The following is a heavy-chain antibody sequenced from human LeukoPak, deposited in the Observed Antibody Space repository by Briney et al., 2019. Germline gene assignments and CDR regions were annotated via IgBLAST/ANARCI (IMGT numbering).Heavy chain of an antibody. Sequence: SETLSLTCTVSGGSISSYYWSWIRQPPGKGLEWIGYIYYSGSTNYNPSLKSRVTISVDTSKNQFSLKLSSVTAADTAVYYCARTQFHSSSPNNWFDPRGQGTLVTVSS. CDR3: ARTQFHSSSPNNWFDP. CDR2: IYYSGST. V-gene: IGHV4-59*08. CDR1: GGSISSYY. J-gene: IGHJ5*02. D-gene: IGHD6-6*01.